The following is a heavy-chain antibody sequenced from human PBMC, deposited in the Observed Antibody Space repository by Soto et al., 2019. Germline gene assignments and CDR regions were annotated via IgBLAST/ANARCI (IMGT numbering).Heavy chain of an antibody. CDR3: ARGGIAGHWFDP. V-gene: IGHV4-31*03. Sequence: QVQLQESGPGLVKPSQTLSLTCTVSGDSISNGGFYYSWIRQHPGQGLEWVGYIFHSGSTLSNPSLRSRVTLSADTSKNQLFLKLTSVTAADTAVYYCARGGIAGHWFDPRGQGTLVTVSA. CDR1: GDSISNGGFY. J-gene: IGHJ5*02. CDR2: IFHSGST. D-gene: IGHD2-15*01.